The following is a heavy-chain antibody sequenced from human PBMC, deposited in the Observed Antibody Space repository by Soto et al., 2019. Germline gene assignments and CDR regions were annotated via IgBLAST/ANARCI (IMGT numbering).Heavy chain of an antibody. CDR1: GFTFSSYA. CDR2: ISYDGSNK. V-gene: IGHV3-30-3*01. CDR3: ARDWVFWSGYFDY. Sequence: GGSLRLSCAASGFTFSSYAMHWVRQAPGKGLEWVAVISYDGSNKYYADSVKGRFTISRDNSKNTLYLQMNSLRAEDTAVYYCARDWVFWSGYFDYWGQGTLVTVSS. D-gene: IGHD3-3*01. J-gene: IGHJ4*02.